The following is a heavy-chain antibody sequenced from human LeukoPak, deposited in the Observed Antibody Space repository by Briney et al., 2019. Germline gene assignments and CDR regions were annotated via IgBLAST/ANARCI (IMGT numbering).Heavy chain of an antibody. V-gene: IGHV1-2*02. Sequence: GASVKVSCKASGYTFTSYYMHWVRQAPGQGLEWMGWINPNSGGTNYAQKFQGRVTMTRDTSISTAYMELSRLRSDDTAVYYCARDYSGYDPNWFDPWGQGTLVTVSS. CDR2: INPNSGGT. D-gene: IGHD5-12*01. CDR3: ARDYSGYDPNWFDP. J-gene: IGHJ5*02. CDR1: GYTFTSYY.